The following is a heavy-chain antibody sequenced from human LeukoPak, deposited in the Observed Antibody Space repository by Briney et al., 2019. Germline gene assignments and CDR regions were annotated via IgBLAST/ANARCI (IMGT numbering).Heavy chain of an antibody. CDR3: AKDRRYDFWSGYSPFYYYYGMDV. CDR1: GFTFSSYA. CDR2: ISYDGSNK. V-gene: IGHV3-30*04. Sequence: GRSLRLSCAASGFTFSSYAMHWVRQAPGKGLEWVAVISYDGSNKYYADSVKGRFTISRDNSKNTLYLQMNSLRAEDTAVYYCAKDRRYDFWSGYSPFYYYYGMDVWGQGTTVTVSS. J-gene: IGHJ6*02. D-gene: IGHD3-3*01.